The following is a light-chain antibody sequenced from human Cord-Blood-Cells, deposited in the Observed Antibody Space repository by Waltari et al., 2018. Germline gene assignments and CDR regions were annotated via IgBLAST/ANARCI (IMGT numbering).Light chain of an antibody. Sequence: DIQMTQSPSSLSASVGDRVTITCRASQSISSYLNWYQQKPGKAPKLLIYAASSLQRWVPSRFSGSGSGTDFTLTISSLQPEDFATYYCQQSYSTSITFGQGTRLEIK. CDR2: AAS. CDR1: QSISSY. J-gene: IGKJ5*01. V-gene: IGKV1-39*01. CDR3: QQSYSTSIT.